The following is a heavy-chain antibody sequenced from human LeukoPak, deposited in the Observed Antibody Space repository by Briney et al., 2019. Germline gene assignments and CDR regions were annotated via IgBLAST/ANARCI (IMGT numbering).Heavy chain of an antibody. CDR2: IYYSGST. Sequence: SETLSLTCSFSGGSISNYYWSWVRQPPGKGLEWIGYIYYSGSTDYNPSLKSRVTISIDTSKNHFSLRLSSVTAADTASYYCARGYAYGPNYYFDYWGQGTLITVSS. D-gene: IGHD5-18*01. V-gene: IGHV4-59*01. CDR3: ARGYAYGPNYYFDY. CDR1: GGSISNYY. J-gene: IGHJ4*02.